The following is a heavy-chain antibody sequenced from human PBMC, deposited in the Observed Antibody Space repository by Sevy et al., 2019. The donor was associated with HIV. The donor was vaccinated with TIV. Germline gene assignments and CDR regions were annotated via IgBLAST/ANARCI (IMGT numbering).Heavy chain of an antibody. D-gene: IGHD2-2*01. CDR2: ISGSGGSI. Sequence: GGSLRLSCAASGFTFSSYAMSWVRQAPGKGLEWVSAISGSGGSIYYADSVKGRFTISRDNSKNTLYLQMNSLRAEDTAVYYCAKGYCSSTSCYGEYYYYGMDVWGQGTTVTVSS. J-gene: IGHJ6*02. V-gene: IGHV3-23*01. CDR1: GFTFSSYA. CDR3: AKGYCSSTSCYGEYYYYGMDV.